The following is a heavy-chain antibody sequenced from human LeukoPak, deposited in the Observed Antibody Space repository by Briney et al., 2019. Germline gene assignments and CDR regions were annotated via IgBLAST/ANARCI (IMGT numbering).Heavy chain of an antibody. CDR1: GDSIVGHY. Sequence: KASETLSFTCNVSGDSIVGHYWTWVRQSPGKGLEWIGKIYYNGDTSDNPSLRSRVTISLDSSKNQVSLKLSSVTAADTAVYYCARDTGHWSNYYYLDVWGEGTTVTVSS. CDR2: IYYNGDT. V-gene: IGHV4-59*11. J-gene: IGHJ6*03. D-gene: IGHD2-8*02. CDR3: ARDTGHWSNYYYLDV.